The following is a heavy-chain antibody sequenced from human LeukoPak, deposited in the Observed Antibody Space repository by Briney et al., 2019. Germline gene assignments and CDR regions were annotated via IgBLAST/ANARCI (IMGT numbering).Heavy chain of an antibody. V-gene: IGHV3-15*01. J-gene: IGHJ3*02. CDR1: GFTFRDAW. Sequence: GGSLRLSCAASGFTFRDAWMIWVRQATGKGLEWVGRTKSRADGGTPDYAAPGTGRFTISRDDSNVRLFLQMNSLTPEDPAVYSCATQGVLDAFDIWGQGTMVIVSS. D-gene: IGHD3-10*01. CDR3: ATQGVLDAFDI. CDR2: TKSRADGGTP.